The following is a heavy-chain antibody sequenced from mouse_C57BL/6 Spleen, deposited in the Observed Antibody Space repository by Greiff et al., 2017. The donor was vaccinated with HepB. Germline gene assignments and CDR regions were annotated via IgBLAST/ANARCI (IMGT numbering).Heavy chain of an antibody. Sequence: EVQLQQSGPVLVKPGASVKMSCKASGYTFTDYYMNWVKQSHGKSLEWIGVINPYNGGTSYNQKFKGKATLTVDKSSSTAYMELNSLTSEDSAVYYCARREGDTAPMDYWGQGTSVTVSS. CDR2: INPYNGGT. J-gene: IGHJ4*01. D-gene: IGHD3-1*01. V-gene: IGHV1-19*01. CDR3: ARREGDTAPMDY. CDR1: GYTFTDYY.